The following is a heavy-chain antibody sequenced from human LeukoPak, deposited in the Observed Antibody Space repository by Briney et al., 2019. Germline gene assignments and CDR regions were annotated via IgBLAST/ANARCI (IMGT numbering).Heavy chain of an antibody. D-gene: IGHD3-22*01. Sequence: PGGSLRLSCAASGFTFSSYEMNWVRQAPGKGLEWVSYISSSGSTIYYADSVKGRFTISRDNAKNSLYLQMNSLRAEDTAVYYCAREPPYYYDSSGYYYYYMDVWGKGTTVTVSS. CDR1: GFTFSSYE. V-gene: IGHV3-48*03. CDR2: ISSSGSTI. J-gene: IGHJ6*03. CDR3: AREPPYYYDSSGYYYYYMDV.